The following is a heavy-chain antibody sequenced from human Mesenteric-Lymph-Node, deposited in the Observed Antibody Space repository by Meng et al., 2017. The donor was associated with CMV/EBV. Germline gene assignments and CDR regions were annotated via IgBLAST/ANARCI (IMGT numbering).Heavy chain of an antibody. J-gene: IGHJ4*02. Sequence: GESLKISCAASGFTFSNAWMSWVRQAPGKGLEWVGHIKTKSDGGTTDYAAPVKGRFTISRDDSKNTLYLQMNSLKTEDTAVYYCTTDGDIVVVPAASDYWGQGTLVTVSS. CDR3: TTDGDIVVVPAASDY. CDR1: GFTFSNAW. D-gene: IGHD2-2*01. CDR2: IKTKSDGGTT. V-gene: IGHV3-15*01.